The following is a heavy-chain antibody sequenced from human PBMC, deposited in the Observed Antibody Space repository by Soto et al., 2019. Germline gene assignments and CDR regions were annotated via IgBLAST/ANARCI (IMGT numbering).Heavy chain of an antibody. J-gene: IGHJ4*02. CDR1: GGTFSSYA. CDR3: ARRDSSGWYFDY. V-gene: IGHV1-69*13. Sequence: SVKVSCKASGGTFSSYAISWVRQAPGQGLEWMGGIIPIFGTANYAQKFQGRVTITADESTSTAYMELSSLRSEDTAVYYCARRDSSGWYFDYWGQGTLVTVSS. D-gene: IGHD6-19*01. CDR2: IIPIFGTA.